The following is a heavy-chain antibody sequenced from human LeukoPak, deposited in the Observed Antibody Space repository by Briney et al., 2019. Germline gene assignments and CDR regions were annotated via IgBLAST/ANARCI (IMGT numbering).Heavy chain of an antibody. CDR2: ISYDGSNK. V-gene: IGHV3-30*18. D-gene: IGHD3-22*01. CDR3: AKDHYYDSSGYLNYFDY. Sequence: TGGSLRLSCAASGFTFSSYGMHWVRQAPGKGLEWVAVISYDGSNKYYADSVKGRFTISRDNSKNTLYLQMNSLRAEDTAVYYCAKDHYYDSSGYLNYFDYWGQGTLVTVSS. CDR1: GFTFSSYG. J-gene: IGHJ4*02.